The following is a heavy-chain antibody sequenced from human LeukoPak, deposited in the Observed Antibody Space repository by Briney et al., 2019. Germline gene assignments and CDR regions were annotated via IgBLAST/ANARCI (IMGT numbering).Heavy chain of an antibody. D-gene: IGHD1-1*01. CDR2: ISGSGGST. J-gene: IGHJ4*02. V-gene: IGHV3-23*01. CDR3: AKDRPHWNDLYYFDY. Sequence: GGSLRLSCAASGFTFSSYAMSWVRQAPGKGLEWVSAISGSGGSTYYADSVKGRFTISRDNSKNTLYLQMNSLRAEGTAVYYCAKDRPHWNDLYYFDYWGQGTLVTVSS. CDR1: GFTFSSYA.